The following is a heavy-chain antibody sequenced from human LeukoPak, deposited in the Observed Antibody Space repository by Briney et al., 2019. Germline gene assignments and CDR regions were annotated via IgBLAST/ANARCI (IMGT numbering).Heavy chain of an antibody. CDR3: ARGKRYSSAYYFDY. J-gene: IGHJ4*02. D-gene: IGHD6-25*01. Sequence: SETLSLTCTVSGVSISSISYYWGWVRQSPGKGLEWIGTIYYTGTTYYNPSLRSRVTISLNTSKNQFSLKLNSVTAADTAVYYCARGKRYSSAYYFDYWGQGTLVTVSS. CDR1: GVSISSISYY. V-gene: IGHV4-39*01. CDR2: IYYTGTT.